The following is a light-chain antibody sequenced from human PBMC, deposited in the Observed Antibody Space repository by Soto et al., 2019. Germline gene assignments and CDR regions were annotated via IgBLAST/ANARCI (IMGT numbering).Light chain of an antibody. V-gene: IGLV2-14*01. CDR1: SSDLGGYNY. Sequence: QSALTQPASVSGSPGQSITISCTGTSSDLGGYNYVSWYQQHPGKAPKLMIYEVSNRPSGVSNRFSGSKSGNTASVTISGLQAEDEADYYCSSYTSSSTVVFGGGTKVTVL. CDR2: EVS. J-gene: IGLJ2*01. CDR3: SSYTSSSTVV.